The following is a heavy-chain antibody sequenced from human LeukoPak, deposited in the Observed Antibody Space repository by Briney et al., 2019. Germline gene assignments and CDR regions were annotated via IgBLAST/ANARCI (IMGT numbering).Heavy chain of an antibody. J-gene: IGHJ3*02. CDR3: ARANLAAGDAFDI. CDR2: INHSGSS. D-gene: IGHD6-13*01. CDR1: GGSFSGYY. Sequence: SETLSLTCAVYGGSFSGYYWTWIRQPPGKGLEWIGEINHSGSSNYNPSLKSRVTISVDTSKNQFSLKLSSVTAADTAVYYCARANLAAGDAFDIWGQGTMVTVSS. V-gene: IGHV4-34*01.